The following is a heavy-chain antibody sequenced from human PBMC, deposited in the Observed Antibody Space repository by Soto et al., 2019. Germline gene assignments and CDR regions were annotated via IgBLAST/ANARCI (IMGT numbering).Heavy chain of an antibody. D-gene: IGHD4-17*01. V-gene: IGHV3-30*18. Sequence: GGSLRLSCAASGFTFSSYGMHWVRQAPGKGLEWVAVISYDGSNKYYADSVKGRFTISRDNSKNTLYLQMNSLRAEDTAVYYCAKQVEDGVLYYFDYWGQGTLVTVSS. CDR3: AKQVEDGVLYYFDY. CDR2: ISYDGSNK. CDR1: GFTFSSYG. J-gene: IGHJ4*02.